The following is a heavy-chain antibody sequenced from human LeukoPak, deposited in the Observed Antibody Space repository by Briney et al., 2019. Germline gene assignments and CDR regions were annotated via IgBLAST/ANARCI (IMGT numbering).Heavy chain of an antibody. D-gene: IGHD3-10*01. CDR1: GYSISSGYY. CDR2: IYHSGST. J-gene: IGHJ5*02. CDR3: ARALAQITMVRGPPNWFDP. Sequence: SQTLSLTCAVSGYSISSGYYWGWIRQPPGKGLEWIGSIYHSGSTYYNPSLKSRVTISVDTSKNQFSLKLSSVTAADTAVYYCARALAQITMVRGPPNWFDPWGQGTLVTVSS. V-gene: IGHV4-38-2*01.